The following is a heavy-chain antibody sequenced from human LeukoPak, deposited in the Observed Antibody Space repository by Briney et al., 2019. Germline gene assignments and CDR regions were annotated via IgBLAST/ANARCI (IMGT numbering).Heavy chain of an antibody. V-gene: IGHV4-30-4*08. D-gene: IGHD1-26*01. CDR1: GDSITSGDYY. CDR3: ARHLSGSSWFDP. CDR2: MHYTGNT. J-gene: IGHJ5*02. Sequence: SETLSLTCTVSGDSITSGDYYWTWIRQPPGKGLEWVAYMHYTGNTYYNSSLKGRLTISVDTSRNQLSLRLSFVTAADTAMYYCARHLSGSSWFDPWGQGTLVTVSS.